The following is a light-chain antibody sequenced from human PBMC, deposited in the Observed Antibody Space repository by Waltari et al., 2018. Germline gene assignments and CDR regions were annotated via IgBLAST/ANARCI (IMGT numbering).Light chain of an antibody. V-gene: IGLV3-10*01. CDR1: ALPKKY. CDR3: YSTDSSGNLLWV. Sequence: SYELTQPPSVSVSPGQTARITCSGDALPKKYAYSYQQKSGQAPVLVIYEDSKRPSGIPERFSGSSSGTMATLTISGAQVEDEADYYCYSTDSSGNLLWVFGGGTKLTVL. CDR2: EDS. J-gene: IGLJ3*02.